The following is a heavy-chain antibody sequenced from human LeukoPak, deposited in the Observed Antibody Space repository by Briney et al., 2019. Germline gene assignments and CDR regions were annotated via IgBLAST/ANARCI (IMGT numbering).Heavy chain of an antibody. D-gene: IGHD3-10*01. CDR1: GFTFSSYS. CDR2: ISSSSSYI. CDR3: ARDMSYGSGSYYGDY. V-gene: IGHV3-21*01. J-gene: IGHJ4*02. Sequence: GGSLRLSCAASGFTFSSYSMNWVRQAPGKGLEWVSSISSSSSYIYYADSVKGRFTISRDNAKNSLYLQMNSLRAEDTAVYYCARDMSYGSGSYYGDYWGQGTLVTVSS.